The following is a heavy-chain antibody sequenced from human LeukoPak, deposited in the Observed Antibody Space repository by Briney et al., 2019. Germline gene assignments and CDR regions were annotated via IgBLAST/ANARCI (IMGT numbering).Heavy chain of an antibody. Sequence: GASLRLSWAASGCTFDDYAMHCVRKAPGKGLEWVSGISWNSGSIGYADSVKGRFTTSRDNAKNSLYLQMNSLRAEDTVLYYCANLPSYYSSGRAWGPDDAFDIWGQGTMVTVSS. CDR3: ANLPSYYSSGRAWGPDDAFDI. CDR2: ISWNSGSI. J-gene: IGHJ3*02. V-gene: IGHV3-9*01. D-gene: IGHD3-22*01. CDR1: GCTFDDYA.